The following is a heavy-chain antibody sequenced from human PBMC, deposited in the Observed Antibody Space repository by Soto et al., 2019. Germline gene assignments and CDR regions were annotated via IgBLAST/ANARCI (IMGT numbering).Heavy chain of an antibody. Sequence: SETLSLTCTVSGGSISSSSYYWGWIRQPPGKGLEWIGSIYYSGSTYYNPSLKSRVTISVDTSKNQFSLKLSSVTAADTAVYYCASASGAALDAFDIWGQGTMVTVSS. CDR1: GGSISSSSYY. V-gene: IGHV4-39*01. D-gene: IGHD2-15*01. J-gene: IGHJ3*02. CDR2: IYYSGST. CDR3: ASASGAALDAFDI.